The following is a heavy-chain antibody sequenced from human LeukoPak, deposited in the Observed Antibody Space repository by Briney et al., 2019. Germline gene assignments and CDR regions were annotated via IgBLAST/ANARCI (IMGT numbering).Heavy chain of an antibody. J-gene: IGHJ3*02. CDR1: GFTFSSYS. CDR2: ISSSSSYI. CDR3: ASADHNYDSCGSHDAFDI. V-gene: IGHV3-21*01. Sequence: PGGSLRLSCAASGFTFSSYSMNWVRQAPGKGLEWVSSISSSSSYIYYADSVKGRFTISRDNAKNSLYLQMNSLRAEDTAVYYCASADHNYDSCGSHDAFDIWGQGTMVTVSS. D-gene: IGHD3-22*01.